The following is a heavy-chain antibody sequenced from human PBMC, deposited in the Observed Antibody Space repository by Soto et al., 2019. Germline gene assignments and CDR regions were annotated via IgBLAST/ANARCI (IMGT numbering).Heavy chain of an antibody. V-gene: IGHV3-23*01. D-gene: IGHD1-26*01. CDR1: GFTFSSYA. J-gene: IGHJ4*02. Sequence: EVQLLESGGGLVQPGGSLRLSCAASGFTFSSYAMRWVRQAPVKGLEWVSAISGSGDSTYYADSVKGRFTISRDNSKNTLYLQMNSLRAEDTAVYYCARRGSGSYYDCWGQGTVVTVSS. CDR2: ISGSGDST. CDR3: ARRGSGSYYDC.